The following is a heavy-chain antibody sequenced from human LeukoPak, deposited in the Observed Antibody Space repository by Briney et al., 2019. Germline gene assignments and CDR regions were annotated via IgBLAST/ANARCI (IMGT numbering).Heavy chain of an antibody. CDR1: GFTVSTNY. J-gene: IGHJ6*03. Sequence: GGSLRLSCAASGFTVSTNYMTWIRQAPGKGLEWVSSISSSSSYIYYADSVKGRFTISRDNAKNSLYLQMNSLRAEDTAVYYCARDGVSGWYPTHYYYDYMDVWGKGTTVTVSS. D-gene: IGHD6-19*01. CDR2: ISSSSSYI. V-gene: IGHV3-21*01. CDR3: ARDGVSGWYPTHYYYDYMDV.